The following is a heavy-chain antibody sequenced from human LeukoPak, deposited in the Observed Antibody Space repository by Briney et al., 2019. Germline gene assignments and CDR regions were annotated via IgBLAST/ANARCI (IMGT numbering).Heavy chain of an antibody. CDR1: GFTVSTYR. V-gene: IGHV3-21*01. J-gene: IGHJ6*03. CDR2: ISSSGTYI. Sequence: PGGSLRLSCAASGFTVSTYRMTWVRQAPGKGLEWVSSISSSGTYIYYADSLKGRFTISRDNAKNSLYLQMNSLRPEDTGVYYCARGVSPTLIWATASTDYYYYYMDVWAKGTTVTVSS. CDR3: ARGVSPTLIWATASTDYYYYYMDV. D-gene: IGHD1-26*01.